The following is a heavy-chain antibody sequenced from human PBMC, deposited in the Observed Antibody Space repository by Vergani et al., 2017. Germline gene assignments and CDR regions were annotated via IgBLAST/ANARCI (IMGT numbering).Heavy chain of an antibody. CDR1: GYSFTSYW. CDR3: ARRRLRYFDWLLSDAFDI. CDR2: IDPSDSYT. J-gene: IGHJ3*02. D-gene: IGHD3-9*01. V-gene: IGHV5-10-1*01. Sequence: EVQLVQSGAEVKTPGESLRISCKGSGYSFTSYWISWVRQMPGKGLEWMGRIDPSDSYTNYSPSFQGHVTISADKSISTAYLQWSSLKASDTAMYYWARRRLRYFDWLLSDAFDIWGQGTMVTVSS.